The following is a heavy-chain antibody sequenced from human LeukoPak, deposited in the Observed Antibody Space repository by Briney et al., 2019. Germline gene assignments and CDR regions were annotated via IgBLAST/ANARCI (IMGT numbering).Heavy chain of an antibody. CDR3: AKALGLSLTGYGDY. V-gene: IGHV3-23*01. D-gene: IGHD3-9*01. J-gene: IGHJ4*02. CDR2: ISGSGGST. Sequence: GGSLRLSCAASGFTFSSYAMSWVCHAPGKGLERVSAISGSGGSTYYADSVKGRFTISRDNSKNTLYLQMNSLRAEDTAVYYCAKALGLSLTGYGDYWGQGTLVTVSS. CDR1: GFTFSSYA.